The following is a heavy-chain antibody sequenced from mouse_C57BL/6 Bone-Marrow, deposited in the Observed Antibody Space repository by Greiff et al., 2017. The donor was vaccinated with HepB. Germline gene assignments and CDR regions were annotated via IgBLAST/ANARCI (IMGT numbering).Heavy chain of an antibody. CDR2: IHPNSGST. CDR3: ARYGSSYGYYAMDY. CDR1: GYAFSSSW. J-gene: IGHJ4*01. V-gene: IGHV1-64*01. Sequence: VQLQQSGPELVKPGASVKISCKASGYAFSSSWMNWVKQRPGQGLEWIGMIHPNSGSTNYNEKFKSKATLTVDKSSSTAYMQLSSLTSEDSAVYYCARYGSSYGYYAMDYWGQGTSVTVSS. D-gene: IGHD1-1*01.